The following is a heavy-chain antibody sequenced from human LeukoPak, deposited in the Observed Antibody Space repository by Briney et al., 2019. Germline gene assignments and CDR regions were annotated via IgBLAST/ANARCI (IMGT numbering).Heavy chain of an antibody. J-gene: IGHJ4*02. CDR3: AIGSYPLQY. CDR1: GGSISSYY. CDR2: VHDSGST. Sequence: SETLSLTCSVSGGSISSYYWSWIRQPPGKRLEWIALVHDSGSTNYNPSLKSRVTMSLDTSKNRLSLKLNSATAADTAVYYCAIGSYPLQYWGQGTLVTVSS. D-gene: IGHD3-10*01. V-gene: IGHV4-59*08.